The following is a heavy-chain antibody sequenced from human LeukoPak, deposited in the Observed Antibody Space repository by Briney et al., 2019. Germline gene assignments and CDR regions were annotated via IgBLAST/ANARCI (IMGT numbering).Heavy chain of an antibody. CDR1: GGSFSAYY. CDR3: ARWYCDSSGYYGGNYYYYYYMDV. CDR2: INHTGST. Sequence: PSETLSLTCAVYGGSFSAYYWSWIRQPPGKGLEWIGEINHTGSTNYNPSLKSRVTISVDTSKNQFSLKLSSVTAADTAVYYCARWYCDSSGYYGGNYYYYYYMDVWGKGTTVTVSS. J-gene: IGHJ6*03. V-gene: IGHV4-34*01. D-gene: IGHD3-22*01.